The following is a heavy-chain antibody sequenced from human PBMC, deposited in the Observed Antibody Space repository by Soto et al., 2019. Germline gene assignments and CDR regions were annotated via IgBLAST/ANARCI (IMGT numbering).Heavy chain of an antibody. CDR1: GFTFSSYS. CDR3: AREEGGSYYEDYYYYGMDV. D-gene: IGHD1-26*01. J-gene: IGHJ6*02. CDR2: ISSSSSTI. Sequence: EVQLVESGGGLVQPGGSLRLSCAASGFTFSSYSMNWVRQAPGKGLEWVSYISSSSSTIYYADSVKGRFTISRDNAKNSLYLQMNSLRDEDTAVYYCAREEGGSYYEDYYYYGMDVWGQGTTVTVSS. V-gene: IGHV3-48*02.